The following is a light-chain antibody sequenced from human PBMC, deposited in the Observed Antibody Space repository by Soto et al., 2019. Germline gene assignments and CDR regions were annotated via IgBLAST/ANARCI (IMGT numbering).Light chain of an antibody. CDR3: ASWDDSLSETV. CDR1: NFNVKNNY. Sequence: QAVVTQPPSLSGTPGQRVTISCSGSNFNVKNNYVYWYQQFAGTAPKLLIYSNNRRPSGVPDRFSDSKSGSSASLAISGLRPEDEADYYCASWDDSLSETVFGGGTQLTVL. J-gene: IGLJ7*01. CDR2: SNN. V-gene: IGLV1-47*01.